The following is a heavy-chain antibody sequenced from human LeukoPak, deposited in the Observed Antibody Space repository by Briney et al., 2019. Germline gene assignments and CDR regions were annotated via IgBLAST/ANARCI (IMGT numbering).Heavy chain of an antibody. CDR2: ISSSSSYI. CDR3: ARARGDILTGSYYYYMDV. D-gene: IGHD3-9*01. CDR1: GFTFSSYS. J-gene: IGHJ6*03. Sequence: GGSLRLSCAASGFTFSSYSMNWVRQAPGKGLEWVSSISSSSSYIYYADSVKGRFTISRDNAKNSLYLQMNSLRAEDTAVYYCARARGDILTGSYYYYMDVWGKGTTVTVSS. V-gene: IGHV3-21*01.